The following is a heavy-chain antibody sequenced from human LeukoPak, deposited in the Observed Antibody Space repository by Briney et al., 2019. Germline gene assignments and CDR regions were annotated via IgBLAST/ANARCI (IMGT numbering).Heavy chain of an antibody. CDR1: GFTFSSYW. Sequence: GGSLRLSCAASGFTFSSYWMHWVRQAPGKGLVWVSRIKSDGKTNYADSVKGRFTIPRDNVRNTLHLQMNNLSLEDTAVYFCIREVQVRASASLGLWGRGTLVTVS. V-gene: IGHV3-74*01. CDR3: IREVQVRASASLGL. D-gene: IGHD1-1*01. J-gene: IGHJ4*01. CDR2: IKSDGKT.